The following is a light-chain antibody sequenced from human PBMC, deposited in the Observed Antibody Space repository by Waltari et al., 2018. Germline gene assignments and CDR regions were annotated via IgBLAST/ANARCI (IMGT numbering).Light chain of an antibody. CDR2: WAS. CDR1: QSLLYSSNNKNY. Sequence: DIVMTQSPDSLSVSLGERATINCKSGQSLLYSSNNKNYLAWYQQKPGQPPRLLISWASTRESGVPDRFSGSGSGTDFTLTISSLQAEDVAIYYCQQYYDDRARSFGPGTKVEVK. CDR3: QQYYDDRARS. V-gene: IGKV4-1*01. J-gene: IGKJ3*01.